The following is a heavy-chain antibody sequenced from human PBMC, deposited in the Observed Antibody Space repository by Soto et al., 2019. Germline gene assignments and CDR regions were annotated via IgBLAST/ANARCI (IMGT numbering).Heavy chain of an antibody. D-gene: IGHD3-3*01. CDR3: IFGEDAFDI. V-gene: IGHV3-23*01. CDR1: GFTFSSYA. J-gene: IGHJ3*02. CDR2: ISGSGGST. Sequence: PGGSLRLSCAASGFTFSSYAMSWVRQTPWKGLEWVSAISGSGGSTYYADSVKGRFTISRDNSKNTLYLQMNSLRAEDTAVYYAIFGEDAFDIWGQGTMVTVSS.